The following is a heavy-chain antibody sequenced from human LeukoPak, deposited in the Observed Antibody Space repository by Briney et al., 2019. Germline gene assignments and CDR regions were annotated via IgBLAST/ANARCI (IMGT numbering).Heavy chain of an antibody. V-gene: IGHV3-23*01. CDR3: AKPPPDSSSGLFDN. CDR2: ISDNGGST. D-gene: IGHD6-13*01. CDR1: GFTFSTYA. Sequence: GGSLRHSCAASGFTFSTYAMSWVRQAPGEGLEWVSTISDNGGSTYYADSVKGRFTISRDNSKNTLSLQMNSLRVDDTAVYYCAKPPPDSSSGLFDNWGQGSLCTVSS. J-gene: IGHJ4*02.